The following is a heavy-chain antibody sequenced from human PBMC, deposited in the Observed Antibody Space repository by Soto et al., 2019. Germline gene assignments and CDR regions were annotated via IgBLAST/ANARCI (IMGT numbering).Heavy chain of an antibody. J-gene: IGHJ5*02. CDR2: IYPGDSDT. Sequence: PGESLKISCKGSGYSFTSYWIGWVRQMPGKGLEWMGIIYPGDSDTRYGPSFQGQVTISADKSISTAYLQWSSLKASDTAMYYCARHGALVYYDFWSGYPMRQNWFDPWGQGTLVTVSS. CDR3: ARHGALVYYDFWSGYPMRQNWFDP. V-gene: IGHV5-51*01. CDR1: GYSFTSYW. D-gene: IGHD3-3*01.